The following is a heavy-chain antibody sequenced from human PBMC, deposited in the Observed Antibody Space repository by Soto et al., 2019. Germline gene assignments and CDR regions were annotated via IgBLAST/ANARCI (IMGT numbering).Heavy chain of an antibody. Sequence: GGSLRLSCAASGFTFSSYATHWVRQAPGKGLEWVAVISYDGSNKYYADSVKGRFTISRDNSKNTLYLQMNSLRAEDTAVYYCASPSLDYYDSSGYDWLDYWGQGTLVTVSS. CDR2: ISYDGSNK. J-gene: IGHJ4*02. D-gene: IGHD3-22*01. V-gene: IGHV3-30-3*01. CDR3: ASPSLDYYDSSGYDWLDY. CDR1: GFTFSSYA.